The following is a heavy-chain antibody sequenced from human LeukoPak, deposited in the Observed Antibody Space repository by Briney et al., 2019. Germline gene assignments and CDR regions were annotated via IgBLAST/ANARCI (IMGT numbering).Heavy chain of an antibody. D-gene: IGHD6-6*01. CDR3: ARVRSSSLNYYFYY. J-gene: IGHJ4*02. Sequence: SETLSLTCTVSGGSISSYYWSWIRQPPGKGLEWIGYIYYSGSTNYNPSLKSRVTISVDTSKNQFSLKLSSVTAADTAVYYCARVRSSSLNYYFYYRGQGNLGNGFS. V-gene: IGHV4-59*01. CDR2: IYYSGST. CDR1: GGSISSYY.